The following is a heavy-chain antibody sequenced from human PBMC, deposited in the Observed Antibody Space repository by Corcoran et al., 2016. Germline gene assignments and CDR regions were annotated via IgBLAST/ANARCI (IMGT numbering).Heavy chain of an antibody. CDR3: ARGGGWSSGRFRAVGF. D-gene: IGHD6-25*01. J-gene: IGHJ3*01. Sequence: EVQLVESGGGLVQPGGSLRLSCAASGFAFSTYWMHWVRQVPGKGLMWVSRITGDGSDTTYADSVKGRFTISRDNAENTLYLQMDSLRAEDTYVYYCARGGGWSSGRFRAVGFWGQGTMVTVSS. CDR1: GFAFSTYW. V-gene: IGHV3-74*03. CDR2: ITGDGSDT.